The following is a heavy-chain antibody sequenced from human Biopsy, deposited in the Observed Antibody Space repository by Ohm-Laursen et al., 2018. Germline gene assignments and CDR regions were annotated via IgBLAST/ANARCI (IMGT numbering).Heavy chain of an antibody. V-gene: IGHV3-7*03. CDR3: ARDTRWSPYSMDV. CDR2: IKQDGREK. J-gene: IGHJ6*02. CDR1: GFTFTSYW. D-gene: IGHD4-23*01. Sequence: SLRLSCTASGFTFTSYWMSWVRQVPGKGLEWVANIKQDGREKYYVDSVKGRFTISRDNAKNSLYLQMHSLRAEDTAVYYCARDTRWSPYSMDVWGQGTTVTVS.